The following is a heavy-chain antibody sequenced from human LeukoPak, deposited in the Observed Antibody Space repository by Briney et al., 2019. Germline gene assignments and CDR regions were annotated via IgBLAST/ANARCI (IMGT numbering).Heavy chain of an antibody. D-gene: IGHD3-22*01. CDR3: AKVLRGSGLPY. J-gene: IGHJ4*02. CDR2: ISASGGST. Sequence: GGSLRLSCAASGFTFRSHDMSWVRQAPGKGLEWVSGISASGGSTFYADSVKGRFTISRDNSKNTLYLQMNSLRAEDTAVYYCAKVLRGSGLPYWGQGTLVTVSS. V-gene: IGHV3-23*01. CDR1: GFTFRSHD.